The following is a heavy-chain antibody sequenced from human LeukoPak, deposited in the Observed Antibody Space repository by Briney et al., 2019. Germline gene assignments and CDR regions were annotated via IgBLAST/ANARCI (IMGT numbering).Heavy chain of an antibody. CDR3: ARDGIGSGWYGSIDY. D-gene: IGHD6-19*01. J-gene: IGHJ4*02. Sequence: GASVKVSCTASGGTFSSYAISWVRQAPGQGLEWMGGIIPIFGTANYAQKFQGRVTITADESTSTAYMELSSLRSEDPAVYYCARDGIGSGWYGSIDYWGQGTLVTVSS. CDR1: GGTFSSYA. V-gene: IGHV1-69*13. CDR2: IIPIFGTA.